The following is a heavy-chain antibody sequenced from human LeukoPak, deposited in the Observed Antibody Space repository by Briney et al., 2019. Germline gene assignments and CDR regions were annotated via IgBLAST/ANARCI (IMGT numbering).Heavy chain of an antibody. CDR1: GGSFSGYY. CDR2: ITHSGSI. Sequence: SETLSLTCSVYGGSFSGYYWNWIRQPPGKGLQWIGEITHSGSINSNPSLKSRVTISLDTSKSQFSLKLSSVTATDTAIYFCATSSYYDPSSRTAYYMDVWGKGTTLTVSS. D-gene: IGHD3-22*01. J-gene: IGHJ6*03. CDR3: ATSSYYDPSSRTAYYMDV. V-gene: IGHV4-34*01.